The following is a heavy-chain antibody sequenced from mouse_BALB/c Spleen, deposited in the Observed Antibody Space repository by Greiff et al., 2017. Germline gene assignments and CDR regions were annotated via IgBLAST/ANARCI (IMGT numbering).Heavy chain of an antibody. V-gene: IGHV1-4*02. CDR2: INPSSGYT. CDR3: AHYGSSSFDY. Sequence: QVQLKESAAELARPGASVKMSCKASGYTFTSYTMHWVKQRPGQGLEWIGYINPSSGYTEYNQKFKDKTTLTADKSSSTAYMQLSSLTSEDSAVYYCAHYGSSSFDYWGQGTTLTVSS. CDR1: GYTFTSYT. J-gene: IGHJ2*01. D-gene: IGHD1-1*01.